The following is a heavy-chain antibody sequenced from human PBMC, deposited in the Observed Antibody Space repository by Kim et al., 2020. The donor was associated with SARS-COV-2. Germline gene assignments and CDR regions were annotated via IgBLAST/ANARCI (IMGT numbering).Heavy chain of an antibody. CDR1: SGSISTYY. D-gene: IGHD5-12*01. J-gene: IGHJ4*02. CDR2: IYYSGST. Sequence: SETLSLTCTDSSGSISTYYWSWIRQPPGKGLEWIGYIYYSGSTIYNPSLKSRVTISVDTSKNQFSLKLTSVTAADTAVYYCARAGRSGYDPIDSWGQGSLVTVSS. V-gene: IGHV4-59*01. CDR3: ARAGRSGYDPIDS.